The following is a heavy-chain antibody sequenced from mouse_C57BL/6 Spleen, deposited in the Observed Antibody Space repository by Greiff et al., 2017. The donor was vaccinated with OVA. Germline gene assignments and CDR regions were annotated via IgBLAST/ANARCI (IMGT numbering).Heavy chain of an antibody. CDR2: IYPGSGST. CDR3: ARVHDGCSFAY. Sequence: QVQLQQSGAELVKPGASVKFSCEASGYTFTSYWMHWVKQRPGHGLEWIGKIYPGSGSTNYNEKFKGKATLTADKSSSTAYMQRSSLTAEDSAVYCCARVHDGCSFAYWGQGTLVTVSA. V-gene: IGHV1-64*01. J-gene: IGHJ3*01. CDR1: GYTFTSYW. D-gene: IGHD2-3*01.